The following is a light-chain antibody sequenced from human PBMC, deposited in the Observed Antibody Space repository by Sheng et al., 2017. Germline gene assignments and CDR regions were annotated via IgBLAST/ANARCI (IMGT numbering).Light chain of an antibody. CDR2: LEGSGSY. J-gene: IGLJ3*02. CDR3: ETWDSSTRV. Sequence: QPVLTQSSSASASLGSSVKLTCTLSSGHSSYVIAWHQQQPGKAPRYLMKLEGSGSYNKRSGVPDRFSGSSSGADRSLTISNLQSEDEADYYCETWDSSTRVFGGGTKLTVL. V-gene: IGLV4-60*03. CDR1: SGHSSYV.